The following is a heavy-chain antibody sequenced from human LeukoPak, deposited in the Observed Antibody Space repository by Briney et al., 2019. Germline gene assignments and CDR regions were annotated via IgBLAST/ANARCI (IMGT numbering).Heavy chain of an antibody. J-gene: IGHJ4*02. D-gene: IGHD2-15*01. CDR1: RFTPSSSA. CDR2: MSNNGGYT. V-gene: IGHV3-23*01. CDR3: AKLLGYCSDGSCYFPY. Sequence: PGRTLRLSCAPSRFTPSSSAISSVRQAAGQGREWVSAMSNNGGYTYYTDSVQGRFPISRDNSKSTLCLQMNSLRAEDTAVYYCAKLLGYCSDGSCYFPYWGQGTLVTVSS.